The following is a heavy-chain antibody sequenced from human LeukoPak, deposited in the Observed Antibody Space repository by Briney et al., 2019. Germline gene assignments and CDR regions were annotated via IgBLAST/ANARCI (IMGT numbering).Heavy chain of an antibody. CDR3: ARDDDSSGPGFDY. J-gene: IGHJ4*02. CDR2: IYHSGST. Sequence: SETLSLTCAVSGYSISSGYYWGWIRQPPGRGLEWIGSIYHSGSTYYNPSLKSRVTISVDTSKNQFSLKLGSVTAADTAVYYCARDDDSSGPGFDYWGQGTLVTVSS. D-gene: IGHD3-22*01. CDR1: GYSISSGYY. V-gene: IGHV4-38-2*02.